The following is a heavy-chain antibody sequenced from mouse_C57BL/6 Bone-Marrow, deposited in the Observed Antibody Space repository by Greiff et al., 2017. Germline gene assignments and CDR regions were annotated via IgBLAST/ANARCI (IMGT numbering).Heavy chain of an antibody. D-gene: IGHD1-1*01. CDR2: IWSGGST. CDR1: GFSLTSYG. J-gene: IGHJ4*01. CDR3: ARPWYGSSYDYAMDY. Sequence: VQRVESGPGLVQPSQSLSITWTVSGFSLTSYGVHWVRQSPGKGLEWLGVIWSGGSTDYNAAFISRLSISKDNSKSQVFFKMNSLQADDTAIYYCARPWYGSSYDYAMDYWGQGTSVTVSS. V-gene: IGHV2-2*01.